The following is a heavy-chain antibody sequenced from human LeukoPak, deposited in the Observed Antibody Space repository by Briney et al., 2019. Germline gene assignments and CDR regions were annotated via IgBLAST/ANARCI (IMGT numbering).Heavy chain of an antibody. J-gene: IGHJ4*02. CDR2: ISGSGGST. V-gene: IGHV3-23*01. CDR1: GFTFSSYA. D-gene: IGHD6-6*01. CDR3: AKGTEYSSSSGNYFDY. Sequence: PGGSLRLSCAASGFTFSSYAMSWVRQAPGKGLEWVSAISGSGGSTYYADSVKGRFTISRDNSKKTLYLQMNSLRAEDTAVYYCAKGTEYSSSSGNYFDYWGQGTLVTVSS.